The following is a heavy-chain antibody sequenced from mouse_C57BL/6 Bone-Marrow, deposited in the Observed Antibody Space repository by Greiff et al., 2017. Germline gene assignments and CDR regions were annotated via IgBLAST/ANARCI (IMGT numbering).Heavy chain of an antibody. CDR2: IDPSDSYN. V-gene: IGHV1-69*01. CDR1: GYTFTSYW. Sequence: VQLQQPGAELVMPGASVKLSCKASGYTFTSYWMHWVKQRPGQGLEWIGEIDPSDSYNNYNQKFKGKSTLTVDKSSSTAYMQLSSLTSEDSAVYYCASGHGGYGGFAYWGQGTLVTVSA. D-gene: IGHD2-13*01. CDR3: ASGHGGYGGFAY. J-gene: IGHJ3*01.